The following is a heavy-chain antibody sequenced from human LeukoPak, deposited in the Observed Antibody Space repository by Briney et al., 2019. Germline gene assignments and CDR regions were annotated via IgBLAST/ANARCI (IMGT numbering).Heavy chain of an antibody. CDR1: GFTFSPYS. CDR2: ISTSNRYI. Sequence: PGGSLRLSCAASGFTFSPYSMNWVRQAPGKGLEWVSSISTSNRYIDYADSVKGRFTISRDNANNSLHLQMNSLTAEDTAIYYCARASLAVNDAFDIWGHGTMVTVSS. V-gene: IGHV3-21*01. J-gene: IGHJ3*02. D-gene: IGHD4-11*01. CDR3: ARASLAVNDAFDI.